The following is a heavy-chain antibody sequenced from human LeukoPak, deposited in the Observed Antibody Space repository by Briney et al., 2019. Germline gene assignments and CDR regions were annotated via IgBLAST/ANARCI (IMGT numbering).Heavy chain of an antibody. V-gene: IGHV3-11*04. CDR2: ISRSGSTK. CDR3: ARALHDSSGYYFDY. Sequence: GGSLRLSCAASGFTFSDYNMRWICQAPGKGLEWVSSISRSGSTKYYADSVKGRFTISRDSAKDSLFLQMNSLRAEDTAVYYCARALHDSSGYYFDYWGQGTLVTVSS. J-gene: IGHJ4*02. CDR1: GFTFSDYN. D-gene: IGHD3-22*01.